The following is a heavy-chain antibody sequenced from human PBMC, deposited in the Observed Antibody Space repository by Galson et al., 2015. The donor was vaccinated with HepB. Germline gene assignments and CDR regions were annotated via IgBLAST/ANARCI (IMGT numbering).Heavy chain of an antibody. J-gene: IGHJ4*02. CDR2: LNTDGSST. CDR3: VREGDGSRSSGFDY. V-gene: IGHV3-74*01. D-gene: IGHD3-10*01. CDR1: GFTFSSYW. Sequence: SLRLSCAASGFTFSSYWMHWVRQAPGKGLVWVSRLNTDGSSTSYADSVKGRFTISRDNAKNTLYLQMNSLRAEDTGVYYCVREGDGSRSSGFDYWGQGTLVTVSS.